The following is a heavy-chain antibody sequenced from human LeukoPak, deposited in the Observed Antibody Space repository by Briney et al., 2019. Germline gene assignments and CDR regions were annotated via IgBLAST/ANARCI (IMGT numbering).Heavy chain of an antibody. CDR3: ARVGVSGIAVAGGNY. CDR2: ISGSGGST. J-gene: IGHJ4*02. D-gene: IGHD6-19*01. Sequence: GGSLRLSCAASGFTFSTCAMGWVRQAPGKGLGWVSAISGSGGSTFYADSVKGRFTISRDNSKNTLYLQMNSLRAEDTAVYYCARVGVSGIAVAGGNYWGQGTLVTVSS. CDR1: GFTFSTCA. V-gene: IGHV3-23*01.